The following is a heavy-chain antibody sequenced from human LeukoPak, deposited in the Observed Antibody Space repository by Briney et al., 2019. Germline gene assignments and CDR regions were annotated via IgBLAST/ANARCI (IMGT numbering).Heavy chain of an antibody. CDR1: GGTFSSYA. CDR2: ISAYNGNT. CDR3: ARAGSSGYYYDNWFDP. J-gene: IGHJ5*02. V-gene: IGHV1-18*01. Sequence: AASVKVSCKASGGTFSSYAISWVRQAPGQGLEWIGWISAYNGNTNYAQKLQGRVTMTTDTSTSTAYMELRSLRSDDTAVYYCARAGSSGYYYDNWFDPWGQGTLVTVSS. D-gene: IGHD3-22*01.